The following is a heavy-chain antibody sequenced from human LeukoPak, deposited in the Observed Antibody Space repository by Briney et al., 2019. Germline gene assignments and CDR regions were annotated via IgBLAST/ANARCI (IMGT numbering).Heavy chain of an antibody. Sequence: SVKVSCKASGGTFSSYAINWVRQAPGQGLEWMGGIIPIFGTANYAQKFQGRVTITADESTSTAYMELSSLRSEDTAVYYCARDRPTPSGDFCSGGSCYWYYFDYWGQGTLVTVSS. CDR3: ARDRPTPSGDFCSGGSCYWYYFDY. D-gene: IGHD2-15*01. CDR1: GGTFSSYA. V-gene: IGHV1-69*01. J-gene: IGHJ4*02. CDR2: IIPIFGTA.